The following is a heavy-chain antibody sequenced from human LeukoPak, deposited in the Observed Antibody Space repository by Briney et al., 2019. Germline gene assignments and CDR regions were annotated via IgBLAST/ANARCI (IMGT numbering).Heavy chain of an antibody. CDR1: GFTFSSYA. CDR3: AKGSAAGRPYYFDY. V-gene: IGHV3-23*01. Sequence: GGTLRLSCAASGFTFSSYAMSWVRQAPGKGLEWVSVISGSGDNTYYADSVKGRFTISKDSSKTILYLQMNSLRAEDAAVYFCAKGSAAGRPYYFDYWGQGTLVTVSS. CDR2: ISGSGDNT. D-gene: IGHD6-25*01. J-gene: IGHJ4*02.